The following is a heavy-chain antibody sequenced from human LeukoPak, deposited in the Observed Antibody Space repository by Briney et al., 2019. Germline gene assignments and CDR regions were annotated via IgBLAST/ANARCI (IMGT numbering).Heavy chain of an antibody. Sequence: PSETLSLTRTVSGGSTSSYYWSWIRQPAGKGLEWIGRIYTNGSPNYNPSLKSRVTMSIDTSRNQFSLRLSSVTAADTAVYYCAGGHSSSWYRFFDYWGQGTLVTVSS. V-gene: IGHV4-4*07. CDR3: AGGHSSSWYRFFDY. CDR1: GGSTSSYY. CDR2: IYTNGSP. D-gene: IGHD6-13*01. J-gene: IGHJ4*02.